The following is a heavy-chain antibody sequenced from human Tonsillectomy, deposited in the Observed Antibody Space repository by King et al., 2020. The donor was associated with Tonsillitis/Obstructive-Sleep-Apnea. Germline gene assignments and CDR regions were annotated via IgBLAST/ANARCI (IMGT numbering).Heavy chain of an antibody. CDR1: GFTFSIYA. Sequence: DVQLVESGGGLVQPGGSLRLSCVASGFTFSIYAMTWVRQAPGKGLEWVSLMSGSGGSTYYAESVKGRFTISRDNSKNTLYLQMNSLSAEDTALYYCAKDSVSNVYYPSNYYYMDVWGKGTTVTVSS. CDR2: MSGSGGST. V-gene: IGHV3-23*04. CDR3: AKDSVSNVYYPSNYYYMDV. J-gene: IGHJ6*03. D-gene: IGHD3-22*01.